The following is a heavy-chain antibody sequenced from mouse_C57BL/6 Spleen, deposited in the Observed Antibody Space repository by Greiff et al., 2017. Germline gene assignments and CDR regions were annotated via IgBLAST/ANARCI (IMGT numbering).Heavy chain of an antibody. D-gene: IGHD1-1*01. J-gene: IGHJ2*01. V-gene: IGHV14-4*01. Sequence: EVQRVESGAELVRPGASVKLSCTASGFNIKDDYMHWVKQRPEQGLEWIGWIDPENGDTEYASKFQGKATITADTSSNTAYLQLSSLTSEDTAVYYCTTPYYYGSSSDYWGQGTTLTVSS. CDR3: TTPYYYGSSSDY. CDR2: IDPENGDT. CDR1: GFNIKDDY.